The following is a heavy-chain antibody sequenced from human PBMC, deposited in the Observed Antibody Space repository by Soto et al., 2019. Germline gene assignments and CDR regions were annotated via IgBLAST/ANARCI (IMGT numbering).Heavy chain of an antibody. CDR1: GFTFDDYA. CDR2: ISWNSGSI. V-gene: IGHV3-9*01. CDR3: AKDGGPGIASFYNWFDP. Sequence: ESGGGLVQPGRSLRLSCAASGFTFDDYAMHWVRQAPGKGLEWVSGISWNSGSIGYADSVKGRFTISRDNAKNSLYLQMNSLRAEDTALYYCAKDGGPGIASFYNWFDPWGQGTLVTVSS. D-gene: IGHD6-13*01. J-gene: IGHJ5*02.